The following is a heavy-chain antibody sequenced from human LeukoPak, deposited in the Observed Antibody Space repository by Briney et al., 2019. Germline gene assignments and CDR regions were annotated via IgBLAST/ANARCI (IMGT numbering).Heavy chain of an antibody. CDR1: GFTFSDHY. CDR2: ISSSSSYI. D-gene: IGHD3-16*01. V-gene: IGHV3-21*01. J-gene: IGHJ4*02. CDR3: ARELNGYGYYFFDY. Sequence: PGGSLRLSCAASGFTFSDHYMDWVRQAPGKGLEWVSSISSSSSYIYYADSVKGRFTISRDNAKNSLYLQMNSLRAEDTAVYYCARELNGYGYYFFDYWGPGTLVTVSS.